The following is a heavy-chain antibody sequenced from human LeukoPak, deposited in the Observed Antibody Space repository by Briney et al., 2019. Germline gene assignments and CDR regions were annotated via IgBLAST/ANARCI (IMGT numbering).Heavy chain of an antibody. V-gene: IGHV3-74*01. J-gene: IGHJ1*01. CDR1: GFTFSSYW. CDR2: INSDGTDI. D-gene: IGHD3-22*01. Sequence: GGSLRLSCAASGFTFSSYWMHWVRQAPGKGLEWVARINSDGTDISYGDSVKGRFTISRDNAKNTLYLQKNSLRVEDTAVYYCARVGYYDSSNYYAYFQHWGQGTLVTVSS. CDR3: ARVGYYDSSNYYAYFQH.